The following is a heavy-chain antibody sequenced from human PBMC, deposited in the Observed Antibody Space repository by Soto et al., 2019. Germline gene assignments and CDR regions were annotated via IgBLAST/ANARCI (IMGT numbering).Heavy chain of an antibody. CDR3: AKEGYSSGWYGSYYYYGMDV. Sequence: GGSLRLSCAASGFTFSSYGMHWVRQAPGKGLEWVAVISYDGSNKYYADSVKGRFTISRDNSKNTPYLQMNSLRAEDTAVYYYAKEGYSSGWYGSYYYYGMDVWGQGTTVTVSS. CDR1: GFTFSSYG. V-gene: IGHV3-30*18. CDR2: ISYDGSNK. J-gene: IGHJ6*02. D-gene: IGHD6-19*01.